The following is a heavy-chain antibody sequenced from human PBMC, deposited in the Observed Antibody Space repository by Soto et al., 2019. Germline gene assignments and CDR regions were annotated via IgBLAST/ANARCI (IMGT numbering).Heavy chain of an antibody. CDR2: ISAYNGNT. J-gene: IGHJ4*02. CDR1: GYTFTSYG. Sequence: ASVKVSCKASGYTFTSYGISWVRQAPGQGLEWMGWISAYNGNTNYAQKLQGRVTMTTDTSTSTAYMELRSLRSDDTAVYYRAREYYDYVWGSYRPLDYWGQGTLVTVSS. D-gene: IGHD3-16*02. CDR3: AREYYDYVWGSYRPLDY. V-gene: IGHV1-18*01.